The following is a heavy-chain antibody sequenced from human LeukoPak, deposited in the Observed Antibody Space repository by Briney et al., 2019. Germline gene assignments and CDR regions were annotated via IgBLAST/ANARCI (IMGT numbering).Heavy chain of an antibody. V-gene: IGHV6-1*01. D-gene: IGHD3-16*01. CDR2: TYYRSKWYN. Sequence: SQTLSLTCAISGDSFSSNSAAWNWIRQSPSRGLEWLGRTYYRSKWYNDYAVSVKSRITINPDTSKNQFSLQLNSVTPEDTAVYYCARVVTFPYYYYYGMDVWGQGTTVTVSS. J-gene: IGHJ6*02. CDR3: ARVVTFPYYYYYGMDV. CDR1: GDSFSSNSAA.